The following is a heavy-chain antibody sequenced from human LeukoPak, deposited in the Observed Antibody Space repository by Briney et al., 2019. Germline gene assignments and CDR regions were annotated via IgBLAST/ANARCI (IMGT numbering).Heavy chain of an antibody. Sequence: GGSLRLSCAASGFTFSSYSMNWVRQAPGKGLEWVSYISSSSSTIYYADSVKGRFTISRDNAKNSLYLQMNSLRAEDTAVYYCANEGSTYYYDSSGLLDYWAREPWSPSPQ. V-gene: IGHV3-48*01. CDR2: ISSSSSTI. CDR3: ANEGSTYYYDSSGLLDY. J-gene: IGHJ4*02. D-gene: IGHD3-22*01. CDR1: GFTFSSYS.